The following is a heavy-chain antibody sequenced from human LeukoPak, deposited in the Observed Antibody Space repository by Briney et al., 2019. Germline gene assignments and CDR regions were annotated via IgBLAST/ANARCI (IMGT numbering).Heavy chain of an antibody. D-gene: IGHD4-17*01. CDR2: ISSSGSTI. CDR1: GFTFSSYE. CDR3: ARDDYGDYQGRMDV. Sequence: PGGSLRLSCAASGFTFSSYEMNWVRQAPGKGLEWVSYISSSGSTIYYADSVKGRFTISRDNSKNTLYLQMNSLRAEDTAVYYCARDDYGDYQGRMDVWGKGTTVTVSS. J-gene: IGHJ6*04. V-gene: IGHV3-48*03.